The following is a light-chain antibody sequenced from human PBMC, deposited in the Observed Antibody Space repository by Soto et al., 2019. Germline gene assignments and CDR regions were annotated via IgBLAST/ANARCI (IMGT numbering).Light chain of an antibody. CDR1: QDISNS. CDR3: LQHDNVPT. V-gene: IGKV1-33*01. J-gene: IGKJ2*01. CDR2: DAA. Sequence: DIQMTQSPSSLSASVGDRVTITCQASQDISNSLSWYQQKPGKAPKLLITDAATLEAGVPSRFSGSGSGTDSTFTISRLQPEDIANYFCLQHDNVPTFGLGTKLEVK.